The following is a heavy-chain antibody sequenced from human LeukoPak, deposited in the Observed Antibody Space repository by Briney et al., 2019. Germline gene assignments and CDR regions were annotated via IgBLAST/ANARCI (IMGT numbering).Heavy chain of an antibody. CDR2: ISGRGGTT. V-gene: IGHV3-23*01. D-gene: IGHD3-10*01. Sequence: PGGSLRLSCAASGFTFSSYAMTWVRQAPGKGLEWVSSISGRGGTTTYADSVKGRFTISRDNSVNTLYLQMNSLRADDTAVYYCVRDYGSGSYFGAFDIWGQGTMVTVSS. CDR3: VRDYGSGSYFGAFDI. CDR1: GFTFSSYA. J-gene: IGHJ3*02.